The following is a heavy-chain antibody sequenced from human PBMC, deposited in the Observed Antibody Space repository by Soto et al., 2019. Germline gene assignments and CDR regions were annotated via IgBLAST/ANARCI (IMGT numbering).Heavy chain of an antibody. CDR1: GGSFSGYY. CDR3: ARRGAGEASAWDFDL. D-gene: IGHD1-26*01. J-gene: IGHJ2*01. V-gene: IGHV4-34*01. Sequence: QVQLQQWGAGLLKPSETLSLTCAVYGGSFSGYYWSWIRQPPGKGLEWIGEINHSGSTNYNPSLKSRVTISVDTSKNQFSLKLSSVTAADTAVYYCARRGAGEASAWDFDLWGRGTLVTVSS. CDR2: INHSGST.